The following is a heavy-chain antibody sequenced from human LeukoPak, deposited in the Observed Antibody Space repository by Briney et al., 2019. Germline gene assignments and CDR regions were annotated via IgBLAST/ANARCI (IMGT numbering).Heavy chain of an antibody. CDR1: GDSVSSNCAA. V-gene: IGHV6-1*01. CDR3: AGRVTSIAEIFDY. CDR2: TYYRSKWYN. J-gene: IGHJ4*02. Sequence: SQTLSLTCAISGDSVSSNCAAWNWIRQSPSRGLEWLGRTYYRSKWYNDYAVSVKSRITINPETSKNQFSLQLSSVTPEDTAVYYCAGRVTSIAEIFDYWGQGTLVTVSS. D-gene: IGHD2-15*01.